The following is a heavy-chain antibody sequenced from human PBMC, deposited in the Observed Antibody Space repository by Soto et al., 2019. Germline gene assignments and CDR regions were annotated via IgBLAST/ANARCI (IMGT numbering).Heavy chain of an antibody. CDR2: INHSENT. CDR1: GGSFSGYS. J-gene: IGHJ4*02. V-gene: IGHV4-34*01. Sequence: SETLSLTCAVYGGSFSGYSWSWIRQPPGKGLEWIGEINHSENTNYNPSLKSRVIISVDTSKNQFSLKLSSVTAADTAVYYCARDGVGLDYWGQGTLVTVS. CDR3: ARDGVGLDY.